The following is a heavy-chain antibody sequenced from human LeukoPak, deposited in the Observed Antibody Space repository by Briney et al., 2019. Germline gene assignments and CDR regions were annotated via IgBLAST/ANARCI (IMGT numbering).Heavy chain of an antibody. D-gene: IGHD7-27*01. CDR2: IYYSGST. V-gene: IGHV4-59*01. Sequence: PSETLSLTCAVYGGSFSGYYWSWIRQPPGKGLEWIGYIYYSGSTNYNPSLKSRVTISVDTSKNQFSLKLSSVTAADTAVYYCARANWGSGIDYWGQGTLVTVSS. CDR3: ARANWGSGIDY. CDR1: GGSFSGYY. J-gene: IGHJ4*02.